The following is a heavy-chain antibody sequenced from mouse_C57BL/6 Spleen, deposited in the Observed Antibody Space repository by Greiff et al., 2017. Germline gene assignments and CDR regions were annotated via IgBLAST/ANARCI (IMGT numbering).Heavy chain of an antibody. CDR1: GYTFTSYW. J-gene: IGHJ1*03. CDR3: ARSGGLRYFDV. D-gene: IGHD2-4*01. Sequence: QVQLQQPGAELVRPGSSVKLSCKASGYTFTSYWMHWVKQRPIQGLEWIGNIDPSDSETHYNQKFKDKATLTVDKSSSTAYMQLSSLTSEDSAVYYCARSGGLRYFDVWGTGTTVTVSS. V-gene: IGHV1-52*01. CDR2: IDPSDSET.